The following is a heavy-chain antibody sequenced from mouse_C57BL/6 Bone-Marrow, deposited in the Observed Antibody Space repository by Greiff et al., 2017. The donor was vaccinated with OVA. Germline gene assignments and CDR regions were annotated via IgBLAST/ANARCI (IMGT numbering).Heavy chain of an antibody. D-gene: IGHD2-2*01. V-gene: IGHV10-1*01. CDR2: IRSKSNNSAS. CDR1: GFSFNTYA. J-gene: IGHJ4*01. Sequence: EVQLMESGGGLVQPKGSLKLSCAASGFSFNTYAMHWVRQAPGQGLEWVARIRSKSNNSASYYADSVKDRFTISRDDSESMLYLQMNNLKTEDTALYYCMRLMVTYAIDDWGQGTSVTVSS. CDR3: MRLMVTYAIDD.